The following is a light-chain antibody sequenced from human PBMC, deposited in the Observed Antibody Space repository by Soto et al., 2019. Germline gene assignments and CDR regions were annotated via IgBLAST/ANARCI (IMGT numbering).Light chain of an antibody. Sequence: DIQLTQSPSFLSASVGDRVTITCRASQDISDYLAWYQQKPGKDPKLLIYTASILQSGVPSKFSGSASGTHVALTISSLQPEDFATYYCQQFNVYPLTFGGGTQVEIK. CDR3: QQFNVYPLT. CDR2: TAS. J-gene: IGKJ4*01. V-gene: IGKV1-9*01. CDR1: QDISDY.